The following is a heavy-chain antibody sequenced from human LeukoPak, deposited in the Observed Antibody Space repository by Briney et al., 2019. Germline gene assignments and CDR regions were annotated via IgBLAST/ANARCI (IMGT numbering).Heavy chain of an antibody. CDR3: ASTDYYDSSGHYSRGKAEYFQH. J-gene: IGHJ1*01. V-gene: IGHV3-30*01. Sequence: DSVKGRFTISRDNSKNTLYLQMNSLRAEDTAVYYCASTDYYDSSGHYSRGKAEYFQHWGQGTLVTVSS. D-gene: IGHD3-22*01.